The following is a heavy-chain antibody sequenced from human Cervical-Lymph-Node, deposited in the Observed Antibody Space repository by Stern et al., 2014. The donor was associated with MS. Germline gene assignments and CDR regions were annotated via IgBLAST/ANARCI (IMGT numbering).Heavy chain of an antibody. CDR1: GFTFSTYG. CDR3: ARDGDSSTFFGDYYYGMDV. CDR2: IWYDGNNQ. Sequence: MQLVESGGGVVQPGRSLRLSCAASGFTFSTYGMHWVRQAPGKGLEWVAFIWYDGNNQYYVDSVKDRFTISRDNSKNTVHLQMNTLRAEDTAVYYCARDGDSSTFFGDYYYGMDVWGQGTTVTVSS. D-gene: IGHD2/OR15-2a*01. V-gene: IGHV3-33*01. J-gene: IGHJ6*02.